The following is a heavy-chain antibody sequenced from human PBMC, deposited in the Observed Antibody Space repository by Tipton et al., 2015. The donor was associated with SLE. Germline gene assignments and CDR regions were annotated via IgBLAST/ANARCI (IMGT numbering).Heavy chain of an antibody. Sequence: TLSLTCAVYGGSFSGYFWGWIRQTPGKGLEWIGEIKHSGSTKYNPSLKSRVTISVDTSKNQFSLKLSSVTAADTAVYYCATNGHGETYEFFTEYLRHWGQGTLVTVSS. CDR2: IKHSGST. CDR3: ATNGHGETYEFFTEYLRH. D-gene: IGHD5-12*01. V-gene: IGHV4-34*01. CDR1: GGSFSGYF. J-gene: IGHJ1*01.